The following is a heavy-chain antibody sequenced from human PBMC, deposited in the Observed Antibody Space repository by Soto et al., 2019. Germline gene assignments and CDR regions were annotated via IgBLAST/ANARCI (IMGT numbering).Heavy chain of an antibody. Sequence: GSLRLSCAASGFTFSSYGMHWVRQAPGKGLEWVAVIWYDGSNKYYADSVKGRFTISRDNSKNTLYLQMNSLRAEDTAVYYCERDQRYSSRSSGMDVWGQGTKVTVSS. J-gene: IGHJ6*02. D-gene: IGHD6-13*01. CDR3: ERDQRYSSRSSGMDV. CDR2: IWYDGSNK. CDR1: GFTFSSYG. V-gene: IGHV3-33*01.